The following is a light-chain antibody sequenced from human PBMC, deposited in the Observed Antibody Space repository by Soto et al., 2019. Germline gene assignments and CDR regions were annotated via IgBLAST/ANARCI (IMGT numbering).Light chain of an antibody. V-gene: IGLV2-23*01. CDR1: SSDVGSYNL. J-gene: IGLJ1*01. Sequence: QSALTQPASVSGSPGQAITISCTGTSSDVGSYNLVSWYQHHPGKAPKLMIYAGSKRPSGVSNRFSGSKSGNTASLTISGLQAEDVADYYSGSYAGSSTYVFGTGTKVTVL. CDR2: AGS. CDR3: GSYAGSSTYV.